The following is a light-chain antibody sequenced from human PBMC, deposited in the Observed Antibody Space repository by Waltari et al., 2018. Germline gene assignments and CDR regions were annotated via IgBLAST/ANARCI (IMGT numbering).Light chain of an antibody. CDR3: QQYDSYPT. CDR2: KAS. Sequence: DIQMTQSPSTLSASVGDRVTITCRASQSIRSWLAWYQQKPGKAPKLLIYKASTLASVVPSRFSGSGSGTEFTLTISSLQPDDFATYYCQQYDSYPTFGQGTKLEIE. J-gene: IGKJ2*01. CDR1: QSIRSW. V-gene: IGKV1-5*03.